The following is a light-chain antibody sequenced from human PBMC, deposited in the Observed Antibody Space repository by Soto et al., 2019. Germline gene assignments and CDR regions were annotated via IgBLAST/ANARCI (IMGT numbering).Light chain of an antibody. Sequence: EIMLTQSPDTLSVSPGERATLSCRASQSVSSRLAWYHQKPGQSPRLLIYGASTRATGIPARFSGSGSGTEFTLTISSLQSEDFGLYYCHQYNNFWTFGQGTKVDNK. CDR3: HQYNNFWT. J-gene: IGKJ1*01. V-gene: IGKV3-15*01. CDR2: GAS. CDR1: QSVSSR.